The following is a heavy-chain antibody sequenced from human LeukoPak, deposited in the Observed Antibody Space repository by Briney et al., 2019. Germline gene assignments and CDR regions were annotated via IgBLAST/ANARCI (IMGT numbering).Heavy chain of an antibody. V-gene: IGHV3-48*04. CDR2: ISSSSSTI. J-gene: IGHJ4*02. CDR1: GFTFSSYS. D-gene: IGHD3-22*01. CDR3: AREEVRYYYDSSGGDFDY. Sequence: GGSLRLSCAASGFTFSSYSMNWVCQAPGKGLEWVSYISSSSSTIYYADSVKGRFTISRDNAKNSLYLQMNSLRAEDTAVYYCAREEVRYYYDSSGGDFDYWGQGTLVTVSS.